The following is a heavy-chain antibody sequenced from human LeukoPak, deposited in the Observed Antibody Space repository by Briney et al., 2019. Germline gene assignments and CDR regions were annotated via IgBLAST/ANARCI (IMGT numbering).Heavy chain of an antibody. CDR1: EFAFSVYE. J-gene: IGHJ4*02. Sequence: GGSLRLSCAASEFAFSVYEMYWVRQAPGKGLEWVSYISSTGGSRYYADSVKGRFTISRDNAKNSLYLQMNSLRGEDTAVYYRATLTVASSFDYWGQGALVTVSS. CDR3: ATLTVASSFDY. V-gene: IGHV3-48*03. CDR2: ISSTGGSR. D-gene: IGHD6-19*01.